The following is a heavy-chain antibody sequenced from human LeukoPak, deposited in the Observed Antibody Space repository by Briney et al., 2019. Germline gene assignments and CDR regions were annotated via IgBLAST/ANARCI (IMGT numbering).Heavy chain of an antibody. V-gene: IGHV4-34*01. CDR1: GGSFSGYY. Sequence: PSETLSLTCAVYGGSFSGYYWSWIRQPPGKGLEWIGEINHSGSTNYNPSLKSRVTISVDTSKNQFSLKLSSVTAADTAVYYCARGSLTGIYFDYWGQGTLVTVSS. D-gene: IGHD7-27*01. CDR3: ARGSLTGIYFDY. J-gene: IGHJ4*02. CDR2: INHSGST.